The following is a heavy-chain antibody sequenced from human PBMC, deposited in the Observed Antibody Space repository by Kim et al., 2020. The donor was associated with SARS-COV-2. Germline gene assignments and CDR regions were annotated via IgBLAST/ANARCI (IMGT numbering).Heavy chain of an antibody. D-gene: IGHD2-2*01. J-gene: IGHJ4*02. Sequence: ASVKVSCKASGYTFTSYGISWVRQAPGQGLEWMGGISAYNGNTNYAQKLQGRVTMTTDTSTSTAYMELRSLRSDDTAVYYCARSDIVVVPASHFDYWGQGTLVTVSS. CDR2: ISAYNGNT. CDR3: ARSDIVVVPASHFDY. V-gene: IGHV1-18*01. CDR1: GYTFTSYG.